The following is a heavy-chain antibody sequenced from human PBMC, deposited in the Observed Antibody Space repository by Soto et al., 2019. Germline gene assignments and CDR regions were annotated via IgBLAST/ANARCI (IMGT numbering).Heavy chain of an antibody. CDR2: IYSGGST. V-gene: IGHV3-66*01. CDR3: ARDHIVVVVDATPKYYYYGMDV. Sequence: GGSLRLSCAASGLTVSTNYMSLGRQAPGKGLEWVSVIYSGGSTYYADSVKGRFTISRDNSKNTLYLQMNSLRAEDTAVYYCARDHIVVVVDATPKYYYYGMDVWGQGT. D-gene: IGHD2-15*01. J-gene: IGHJ6*02. CDR1: GLTVSTNY.